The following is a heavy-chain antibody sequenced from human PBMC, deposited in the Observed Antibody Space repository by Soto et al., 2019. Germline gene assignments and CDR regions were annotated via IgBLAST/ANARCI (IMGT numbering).Heavy chain of an antibody. V-gene: IGHV3-66*01. CDR3: ARGFDYGDYFDY. CDR2: IYSVGST. Sequence: EVQLVESGGGLVQPGGSLRLSCAVSGFTVSSNYMSWVRQAPGKGLEWVSLIYSVGSTFYADSVKGRFTISRDNSKNTLYLQMNSLRAEDTAVHYCARGFDYGDYFDYWGQGTLVTVSS. J-gene: IGHJ4*02. CDR1: GFTVSSNY. D-gene: IGHD4-17*01.